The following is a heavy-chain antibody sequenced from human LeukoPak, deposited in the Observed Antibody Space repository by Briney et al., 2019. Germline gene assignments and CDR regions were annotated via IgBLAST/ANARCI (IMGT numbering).Heavy chain of an antibody. D-gene: IGHD3-10*02. CDR1: GDSVSLYY. J-gene: IGHJ3*02. Sequence: PSETLSLTCTVSGDSVSLYYWSWIRQHPGKGLEWIGNMYYSGSTTYNPSLKSRITLSVDTSKNQFSLKLSSVTAADTAVYYCARGMFAFDIWGQGTMVTVSS. CDR2: MYYSGST. V-gene: IGHV4-59*02. CDR3: ARGMFAFDI.